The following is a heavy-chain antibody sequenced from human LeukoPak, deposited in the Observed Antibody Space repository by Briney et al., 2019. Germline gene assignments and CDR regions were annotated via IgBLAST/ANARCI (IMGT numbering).Heavy chain of an antibody. CDR1: GFTFSSYD. J-gene: IGHJ6*02. CDR2: IGPAGDT. V-gene: IGHV3-13*01. CDR3: ARELVEKKNLWFGESTYYYYGMDV. Sequence: PGGSLRLSCAASGFTFSSYDMHWVRQVTGKGLEWVSAIGPAGDTYYPDSVKGRFTISRENAKNSLHLQMNNLRAGDTAVYYCARELVEKKNLWFGESTYYYYGMDVWGQGTTVTVSS. D-gene: IGHD3-10*01.